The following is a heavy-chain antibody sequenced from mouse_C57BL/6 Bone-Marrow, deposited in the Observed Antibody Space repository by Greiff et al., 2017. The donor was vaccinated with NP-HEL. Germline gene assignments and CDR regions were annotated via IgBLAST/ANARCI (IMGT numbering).Heavy chain of an antibody. D-gene: IGHD1-1*01. J-gene: IGHJ2*01. V-gene: IGHV14-3*01. CDR2: IDPANGIT. CDR3: ASQGVYGYFCC. CDR1: GFNIKNTY. Sequence: EVQLQQSVAELVRPGASVKLSCTASGFNIKNTYMHWVKQRPEQGLEWIGRIDPANGITNYAPKFQGKAIITADTSSNTAYLQLSRLTSEDTAIYYGASQGVYGYFCCWGQGTTLTVSS.